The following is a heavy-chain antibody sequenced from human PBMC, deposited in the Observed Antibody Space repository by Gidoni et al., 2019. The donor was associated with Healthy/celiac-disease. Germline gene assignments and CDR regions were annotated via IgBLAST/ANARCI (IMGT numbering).Heavy chain of an antibody. Sequence: EVQLVESGGGLVQPGRSLRLSCAASGFTFDDYAMHWVRQAPGKGLEWVSGISWNSGSIGYADSVKGRFTISRDNAKNSLYLQMNSLRAEDTALYYCAKDPGRGSSWYNAFDIWGQGTMVTVSS. CDR2: ISWNSGSI. CDR3: AKDPGRGSSWYNAFDI. D-gene: IGHD6-13*01. V-gene: IGHV3-9*01. CDR1: GFTFDDYA. J-gene: IGHJ3*02.